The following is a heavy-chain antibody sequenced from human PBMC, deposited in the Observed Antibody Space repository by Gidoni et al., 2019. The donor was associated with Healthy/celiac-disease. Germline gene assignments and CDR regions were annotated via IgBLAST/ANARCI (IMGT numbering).Heavy chain of an antibody. CDR3: ARDRHSSSWYGSWFDP. J-gene: IGHJ5*02. CDR2: IYYSGST. D-gene: IGHD6-13*01. V-gene: IGHV4-39*02. CDR1: GGSIRSSRYY. Sequence: QLQLPESGPGLVKTSENLSLTCTVSGGSIRSSRYYWGWIRQPAGKGLEWIGSIYYSGSTYYNPSLKSRVTISVDTSKNQFSLKLSSVTAADTAVYYCARDRHSSSWYGSWFDPWGQGTLVTVSS.